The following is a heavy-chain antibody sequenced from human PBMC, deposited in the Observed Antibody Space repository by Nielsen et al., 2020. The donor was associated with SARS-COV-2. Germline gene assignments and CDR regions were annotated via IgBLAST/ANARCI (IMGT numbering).Heavy chain of an antibody. D-gene: IGHD2-15*01. J-gene: IGHJ4*02. CDR2: INSSGGRT. CDR3: ARGGLVVVDSFDY. V-gene: IGHV1-46*01. CDR1: GYTFTSHY. Sequence: ASVKVSCKTSGYTFTSHYVHWVRHAPGQGLEWMGLINSSGGRTIYAQMFQGRVTVTRDTSTSTVYMELSSLRSEDTAVYYCARGGLVVVDSFDYWGQGTLVTVSS.